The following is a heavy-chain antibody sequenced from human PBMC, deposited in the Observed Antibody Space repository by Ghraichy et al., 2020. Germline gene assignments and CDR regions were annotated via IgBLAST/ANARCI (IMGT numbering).Heavy chain of an antibody. CDR1: GYSFTSYW. CDR2: IYPGDSDT. V-gene: IGHV5-51*01. J-gene: IGHJ6*03. CDR3: ARGGSSSSGWNYYYYYMDV. Sequence: GESLNISCKGSGYSFTSYWIGWVRQMPGKGLEWMGIIYPGDSDTRYSPSFQGQVTISADKSISTAYLQWSSLKASDTAMYYCARGGSSSSGWNYYYYYMDVWGKGTTVTVSS. D-gene: IGHD6-6*01.